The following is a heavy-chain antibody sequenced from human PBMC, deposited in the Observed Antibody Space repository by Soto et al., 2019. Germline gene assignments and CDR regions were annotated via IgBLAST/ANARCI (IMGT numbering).Heavy chain of an antibody. CDR3: ARDLKIVGATTDPGIIFDY. CDR2: ISYDGSNK. V-gene: IGHV3-30-3*01. CDR1: GFTFSSYA. J-gene: IGHJ4*02. D-gene: IGHD1-26*01. Sequence: GGSLRLSCAASGFTFSSYAMHWVRQAPGKGLEWVAVISYDGSNKYYADSVKGRFTISRDNAKNSLYLQMNSLRAEDTAVYYCARDLKIVGATTDPGIIFDYWGQGTLVTVSS.